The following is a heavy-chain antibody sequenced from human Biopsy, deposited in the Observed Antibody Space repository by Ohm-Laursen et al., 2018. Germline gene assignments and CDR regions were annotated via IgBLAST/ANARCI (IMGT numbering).Heavy chain of an antibody. D-gene: IGHD1-1*01. Sequence: GASVKVSCKVSGYTLTALSMHWVRQAPGRGLEWMGGFAPENGKTIYAQKFQGRITMTEDTSTDTAYMELSSLRSEDTAVYYCVADINVWNVNYWGQGTQVTVSS. CDR3: VADINVWNVNY. CDR2: FAPENGKT. V-gene: IGHV1-24*01. CDR1: GYTLTALS. J-gene: IGHJ4*02.